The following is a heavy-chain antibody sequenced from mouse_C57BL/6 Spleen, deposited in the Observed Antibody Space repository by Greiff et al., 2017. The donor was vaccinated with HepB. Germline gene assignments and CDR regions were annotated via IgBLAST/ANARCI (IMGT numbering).Heavy chain of an antibody. CDR1: GYTFTSYW. V-gene: IGHV1-64*01. Sequence: QVQLQQPGAELVKPGASVKLSCKASGYTFTSYWMHWVKQRPGQGLEWIGMIHPNSGSTNYNEKYKSKATLTVDKSSSTAYIQHSSLTSEDSAFYYCARKGAQATAMDYWSQGTSVTVSS. CDR3: ARKGAQATAMDY. J-gene: IGHJ4*01. CDR2: IHPNSGST. D-gene: IGHD3-2*02.